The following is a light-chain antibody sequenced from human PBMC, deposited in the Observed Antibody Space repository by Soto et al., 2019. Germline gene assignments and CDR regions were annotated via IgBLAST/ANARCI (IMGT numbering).Light chain of an antibody. CDR2: AAY. CDR3: QQLNRYPT. V-gene: IGKV1-9*01. Sequence: IQVTQSPSSLSASVGDRITITCWASQGMSTYLAWYQQKPGKAPKLLIYAAYTLQSGVPSRFSGGGSGTDFTLTISSLQPEDFATYYCQQLNRYPTFGGGTKVEIK. CDR1: QGMSTY. J-gene: IGKJ4*01.